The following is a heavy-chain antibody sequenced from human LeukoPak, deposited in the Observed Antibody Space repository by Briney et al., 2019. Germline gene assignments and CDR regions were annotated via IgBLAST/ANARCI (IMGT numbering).Heavy chain of an antibody. Sequence: GGSLRLSCAASGFTLSNYDMNWVRQAPGKGLEWVSSISNIYYKDSVRGRFTISSDDAKNSLYLEMNSLRAEDTAVYYCARADCSSSTCYLRRSWFDPWGQGTPVTLSS. CDR3: ARADCSSSTCYLRRSWFDP. J-gene: IGHJ5*02. D-gene: IGHD2-2*01. CDR2: ISNI. V-gene: IGHV3-21*01. CDR1: GFTLSNYD.